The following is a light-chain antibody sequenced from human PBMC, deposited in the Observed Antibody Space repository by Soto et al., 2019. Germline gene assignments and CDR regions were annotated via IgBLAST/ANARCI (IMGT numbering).Light chain of an antibody. J-gene: IGKJ5*01. CDR3: QQRSDWIT. CDR2: GAS. V-gene: IGKV3D-20*02. CDR1: QSVSSNY. Sequence: ESVLKKSLGTLSLSPGESAPLSCRASQSVSSNYLAWYQQKPGQAPRLLIYGASTRATGIPARFSGSGSGTDFTLTISSLEPEDFAVYYRQQRSDWITVGQGTRLEIK.